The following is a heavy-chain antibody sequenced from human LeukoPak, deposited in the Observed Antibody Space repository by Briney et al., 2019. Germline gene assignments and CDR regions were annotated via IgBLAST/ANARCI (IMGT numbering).Heavy chain of an antibody. CDR1: GYTFTSYY. D-gene: IGHD3-22*01. V-gene: IGHV1-46*01. CDR3: AREYYYDSSGIDAFDI. J-gene: IGHJ3*02. CDR2: INPSGGST. Sequence: ASVKVSCKASGYTFTSYYMHWVRQAPGQGLEWMGIINPSGGSTSYAQKFQGRVTMTRDMSTSTVYMELSSLRSEDTAVYYCAREYYYDSSGIDAFDIWGQGTMVTVSS.